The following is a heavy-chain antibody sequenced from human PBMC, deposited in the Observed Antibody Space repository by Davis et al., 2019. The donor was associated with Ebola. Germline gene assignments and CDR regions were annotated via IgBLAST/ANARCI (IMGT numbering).Heavy chain of an antibody. Sequence: GESLKISCAASGFTFSSYWMSWVRQTPGKGLEWVSAISGSGGSTYYADSVKGRFTISRDNSKNTLYLQMNSLRAEDTAVYYCAKESSYGSGSYWGQGTLVTVSS. CDR3: AKESSYGSGSY. D-gene: IGHD3-10*01. CDR1: GFTFSSYW. CDR2: ISGSGGST. V-gene: IGHV3-23*01. J-gene: IGHJ4*02.